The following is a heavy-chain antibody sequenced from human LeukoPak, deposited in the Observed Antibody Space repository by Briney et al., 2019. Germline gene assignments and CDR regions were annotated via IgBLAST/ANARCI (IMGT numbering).Heavy chain of an antibody. D-gene: IGHD2-15*01. V-gene: IGHV3-48*02. J-gene: IGHJ3*02. CDR3: VRDQWYAFDI. CDR2: ISSSISAT. CDR1: GFTFSSYS. Sequence: GGSLRLSCAASGFTFSSYSMNWVRQAPGKGLEWVSYISSSISATYYADSVKGRFTISSDNVKNSLYLQMNSLRDEDTAVYYCVRDQWYAFDIWGQGTTVTVSS.